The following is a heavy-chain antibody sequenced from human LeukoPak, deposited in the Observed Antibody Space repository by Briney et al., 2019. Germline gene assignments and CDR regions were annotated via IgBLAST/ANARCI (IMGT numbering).Heavy chain of an antibody. D-gene: IGHD3-16*01. CDR2: IYYGGST. CDR3: ARAVGGDFDY. Sequence: KPSETLSLTCTVSGGSISSYYWSWIRQPPGKGLEWIGYIYYGGSTNYNPSLKSRVTISVDTSKNQFSLKLSSVTAADTAVYYCARAVGGDFDYWGQGTLVTVSS. CDR1: GGSISSYY. J-gene: IGHJ4*02. V-gene: IGHV4-59*01.